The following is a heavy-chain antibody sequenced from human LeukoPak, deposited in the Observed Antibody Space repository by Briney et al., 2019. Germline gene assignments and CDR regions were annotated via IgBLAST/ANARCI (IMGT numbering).Heavy chain of an antibody. CDR2: ISSSGSTI. D-gene: IGHD3-22*01. J-gene: IGHJ4*02. CDR3: ARYYYDSSGYYYDY. V-gene: IGHV3-48*03. Sequence: GGSLRLSCVASGFTFSSYEMNWVRQAPGKGLEWVSYISSSGSTIYYADSVKGRFTISRDNAKNSLYLQMNSLRAEDTAVYYCARYYYDSSGYYYDYWGQGTLVTVSS. CDR1: GFTFSSYE.